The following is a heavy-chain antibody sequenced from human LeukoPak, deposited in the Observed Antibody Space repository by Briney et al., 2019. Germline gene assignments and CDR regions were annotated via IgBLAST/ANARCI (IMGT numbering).Heavy chain of an antibody. CDR2: IYYSGST. V-gene: IGHV4-59*01. CDR3: ARVSGYDWESFYDY. J-gene: IGHJ4*02. Sequence: SETLSLTCTVSGGSISSYYWSWIRQPPGKGLEWIGYIYYSGSTNYNPSLKSRVTISVDTAKNQFSLKLSSVTAADAAVYYCARVSGYDWESFYDYWGQGTLVTVSS. CDR1: GGSISSYY. D-gene: IGHD5-12*01.